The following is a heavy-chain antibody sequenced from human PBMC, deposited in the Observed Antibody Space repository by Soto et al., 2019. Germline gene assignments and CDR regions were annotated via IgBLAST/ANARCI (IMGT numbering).Heavy chain of an antibody. Sequence: EVQLLESGGGLVQPGGSLRLSCAASGFTFSNYALTWVRQAPGKGLEWVSAISGSDGTTYYADSVKGRFTISRDNSMNTLYLQLDSLRGEDTDMYYCAKGGWGTVLDYWGQGTLVTVSS. D-gene: IGHD1-1*01. CDR1: GFTFSNYA. V-gene: IGHV3-23*01. CDR2: ISGSDGTT. CDR3: AKGGWGTVLDY. J-gene: IGHJ4*02.